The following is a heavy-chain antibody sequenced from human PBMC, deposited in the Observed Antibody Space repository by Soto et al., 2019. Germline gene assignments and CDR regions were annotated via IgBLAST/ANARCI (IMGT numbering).Heavy chain of an antibody. J-gene: IGHJ4*02. V-gene: IGHV3-23*01. CDR1: GFTFSSYA. Sequence: GGSLRLSCAASGFTFSSYAMSWVRQAPGKGLEWVSAISGSGGSTYYADSVKGRFTISRDNSKNTLYLQMNSLRAEDTAVYYCAKDPDTGMIVVANHFDYWGQGTLVTVSS. CDR2: ISGSGGST. D-gene: IGHD3-22*01. CDR3: AKDPDTGMIVVANHFDY.